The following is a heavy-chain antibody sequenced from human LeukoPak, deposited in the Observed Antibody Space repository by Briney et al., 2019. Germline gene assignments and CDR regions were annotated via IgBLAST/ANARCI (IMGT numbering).Heavy chain of an antibody. V-gene: IGHV3-21*01. D-gene: IGHD2-15*01. J-gene: IGHJ4*02. CDR2: LSSSSSYI. Sequence: GGSLRLSCAASGFTFSSYIMNWVRQAPGKGLEWVSFLSSSSSYIYYADSVKGRFTISRDNAKNSLYLQMHSLRAEDTAVYYCARDGYCSGGSCYSDYWGQGTLVTVSS. CDR3: ARDGYCSGGSCYSDY. CDR1: GFTFSSYI.